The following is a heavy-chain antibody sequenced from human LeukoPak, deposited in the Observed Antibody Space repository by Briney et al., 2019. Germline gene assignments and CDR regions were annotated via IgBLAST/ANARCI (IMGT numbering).Heavy chain of an antibody. Sequence: GGSLVLSCAGSGFTFSHYGMNWVRQAPGKGLEWVASFGSDLSFRSVADSLKGRFTISRDNAENSLYLHMHSLRAEDTAIYYCARDRLGDGYIREFDSWGQGTLVIVSS. CDR2: FGSDLSFR. D-gene: IGHD5-24*01. V-gene: IGHV3-21*01. CDR3: ARDRLGDGYIREFDS. CDR1: GFTFSHYG. J-gene: IGHJ4*02.